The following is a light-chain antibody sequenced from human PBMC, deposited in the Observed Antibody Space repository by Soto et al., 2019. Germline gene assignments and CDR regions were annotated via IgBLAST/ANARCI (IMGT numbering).Light chain of an antibody. CDR1: QSISSW. CDR3: QQYNDYLLT. J-gene: IGKJ3*01. CDR2: KAS. Sequence: DIQMTQSPSTLSASVGDRVTITCRASQSISSWLAWYQQKPGKAPKLLIYKASNLESGVPSRFSGSGSGTEFTLNISSLQPDDFATYYCQQYNDYLLTVGPGTKVDFK. V-gene: IGKV1-5*03.